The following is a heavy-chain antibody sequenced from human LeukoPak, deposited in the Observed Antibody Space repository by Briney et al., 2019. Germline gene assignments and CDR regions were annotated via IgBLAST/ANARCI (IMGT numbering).Heavy chain of an antibody. V-gene: IGHV4-4*02. Sequence: SGTLSLTCAVSGGSISSSNWWSWVRQPPGKGLEWIGEVHHGGASNYDPSLESRVTISVDKSKNRFSLNLRSVTAADTATYYCASHVTVLGTRGFDFWGRGTLVTVS. J-gene: IGHJ4*02. CDR1: GGSISSSNW. D-gene: IGHD6-19*01. CDR2: VHHGGAS. CDR3: ASHVTVLGTRGFDF.